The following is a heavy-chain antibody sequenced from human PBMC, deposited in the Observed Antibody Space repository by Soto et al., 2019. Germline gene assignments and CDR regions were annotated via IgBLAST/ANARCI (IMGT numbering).Heavy chain of an antibody. V-gene: IGHV2-5*01. D-gene: IGHD5-18*01. CDR2: IYWNDDK. J-gene: IGHJ5*02. Sequence: SGPTLGTRTHALRLTGRFSGFSLRNGGVGVGWIRQPPGKALEWVALIYWNDDKRYSPSLKSRLTLTKDTSKDQVVLTMTNVDPVDTATYYCAHKLDTVDWFDPWGQGTLVTFSS. CDR1: GFSLRNGGVG. CDR3: AHKLDTVDWFDP.